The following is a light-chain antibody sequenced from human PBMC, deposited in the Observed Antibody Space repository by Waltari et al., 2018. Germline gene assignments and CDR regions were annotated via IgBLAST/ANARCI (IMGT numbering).Light chain of an antibody. CDR2: GAT. CDR1: QIVSSSY. V-gene: IGKV3-20*01. CDR3: QLYDISPMYT. Sequence: EIVLTQSPRNLSLSPGERATLPCRASQIVSSSYLAWYQLNPGQAPRLLSLGATSGAGGTPDWFSGRGSGTDFTLTISRLEPEDFAVYYCQLYDISPMYTFGQGTNLQIK. J-gene: IGKJ2*01.